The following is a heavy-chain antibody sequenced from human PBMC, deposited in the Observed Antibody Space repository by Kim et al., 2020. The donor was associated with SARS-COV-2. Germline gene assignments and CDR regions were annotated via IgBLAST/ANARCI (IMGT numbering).Heavy chain of an antibody. Sequence: SETLSLTCTVSSDSIRSYYWSWIRQLPGKGLEWIGYIFHSGSTNYNPSLKSRVTISWDTSRNHFSLDLTSVSDADTAVYYCARSEGRASWHQFDYWGQGILVTVSS. V-gene: IGHV4-59*01. CDR3: ARSEGRASWHQFDY. J-gene: IGHJ4*02. CDR1: SDSIRSYY. CDR2: IFHSGST.